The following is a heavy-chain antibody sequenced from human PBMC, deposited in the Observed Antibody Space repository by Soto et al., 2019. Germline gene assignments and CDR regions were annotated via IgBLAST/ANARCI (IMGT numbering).Heavy chain of an antibody. D-gene: IGHD4-17*01. CDR1: GGSISSGGYY. Sequence: QVQLQESGPGLVKPSQTLSLTCTVSGGSISSGGYYWSWIRQHPGKGLEWIGYIYYSGSTYYNPALKSRVTISVDTSKNQFSLKLSSVTAADTAVYYCARLKPDYGKIQEPDYWGQGTLVTVSS. CDR2: IYYSGST. CDR3: ARLKPDYGKIQEPDY. J-gene: IGHJ4*02. V-gene: IGHV4-31*03.